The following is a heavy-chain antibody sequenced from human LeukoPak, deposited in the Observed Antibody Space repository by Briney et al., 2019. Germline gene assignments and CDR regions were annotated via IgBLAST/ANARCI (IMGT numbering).Heavy chain of an antibody. J-gene: IGHJ2*01. D-gene: IGHD5-24*01. V-gene: IGHV4-39*07. CDR3: ARPDGYNWSLDL. Sequence: SETLSLTCTVSGGSISSSSYYWGWIRQPPGKGLEWIGSIYYSGSTYYNPSLKSRVTISVDTSKNQFSLKLSSVTAADTAVYYCARPDGYNWSLDLWGRGTLVTVSS. CDR2: IYYSGST. CDR1: GGSISSSSYY.